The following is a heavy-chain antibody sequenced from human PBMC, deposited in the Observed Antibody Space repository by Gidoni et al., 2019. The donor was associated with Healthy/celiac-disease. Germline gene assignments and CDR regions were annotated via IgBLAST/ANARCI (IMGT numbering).Heavy chain of an antibody. CDR2: IGTAADT. CDR3: ARDVNHWYFDL. CDR1: GFTFSSYD. V-gene: IGHV3-13*04. D-gene: IGHD3-16*02. Sequence: EVQLVESGGGLVQSGGSHRLSCAASGFTFSSYDMHWVRQATGKGMEWVSAIGTAADTYYPGSVKVRFTISRENAKNSLYLQMNSLRAGDTAVYYCARDVNHWYFDLWGRGTLVTVSS. J-gene: IGHJ2*01.